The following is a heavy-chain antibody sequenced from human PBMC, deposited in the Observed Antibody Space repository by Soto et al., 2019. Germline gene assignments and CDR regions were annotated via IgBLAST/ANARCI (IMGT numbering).Heavy chain of an antibody. Sequence: PWWSLRLSCAASGFTFSSYGMHWCRQAPGKGLEWVAVIWYDGSNKYYADSVKGRFTISRDNSKNTLYLQMNSLRAEDTAVYYCARDSYYDSSARPRFDYWGQGTLVTVSS. CDR3: ARDSYYDSSARPRFDY. V-gene: IGHV3-33*01. CDR2: IWYDGSNK. D-gene: IGHD3-22*01. CDR1: GFTFSSYG. J-gene: IGHJ4*02.